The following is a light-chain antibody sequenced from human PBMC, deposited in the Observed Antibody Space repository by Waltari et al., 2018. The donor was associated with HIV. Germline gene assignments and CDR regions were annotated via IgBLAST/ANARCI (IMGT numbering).Light chain of an antibody. CDR3: ASWDDRLNGWV. V-gene: IGLV1-36*01. J-gene: IGLJ3*02. CDR1: HSNIGINT. CDR2: YND. Sequence: QSVLTQPPSLSEAPRPRDTISCSGSHSNIGINTVNCYQQLPGKAPKLLIYYNDLPPSGVSDRFSGSRSGTSASLAISGLESEDEAHYYCASWDDRLNGWVFGGGTQLTVL.